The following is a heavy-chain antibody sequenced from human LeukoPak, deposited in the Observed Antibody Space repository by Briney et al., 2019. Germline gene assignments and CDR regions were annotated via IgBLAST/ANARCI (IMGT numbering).Heavy chain of an antibody. CDR3: ASGYCGGACQLGGVDM. CDR2: THYSGAT. V-gene: IGHV4-59*01. J-gene: IGHJ3*02. CDR1: GGSISSYY. D-gene: IGHD2-21*02. Sequence: SETLSLTCTVSGGSISSYYWSWLRQPPGKGLEYIGYTHYSGATSYSPSLKSRVTISLDTSGNQFSLKLSSVTAADTAVYYCASGYCGGACQLGGVDMWGQGTMVTVSS.